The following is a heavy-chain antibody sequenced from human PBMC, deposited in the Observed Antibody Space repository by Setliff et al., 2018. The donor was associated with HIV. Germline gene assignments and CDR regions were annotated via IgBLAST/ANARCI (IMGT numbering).Heavy chain of an antibody. CDR3: ARRGKTENSYVLNWFDP. CDR2: IFYTGRT. V-gene: IGHV4-39*07. D-gene: IGHD5-18*01. Sequence: PSETLSLTCAVSGGSISSNWWGWIRQPPGKGLEWIGSIFYTGRTTYNPSLRSRVTISLDTSKTQFSLSLTSVTAADTAMYYCARRGKTENSYVLNWFDPWGQGILVTVSS. J-gene: IGHJ5*02. CDR1: GGSISSNW.